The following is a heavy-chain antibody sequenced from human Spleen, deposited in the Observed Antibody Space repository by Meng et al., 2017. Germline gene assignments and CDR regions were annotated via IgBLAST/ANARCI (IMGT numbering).Heavy chain of an antibody. CDR2: ISYSGST. CDR1: GGSISSGGYY. CDR3: ARRVVLGDTDAFDI. V-gene: IGHV4-31*03. Sequence: SETLSLTCTVSGGSISSGGYYWTWIRQHPGKGLEWIAKISYSGSTYYNPSLKSRVTISVDTSKKQFSLKLSSVTAADTAMYYCARRVVLGDTDAFDIWGQGTMVTVSS. J-gene: IGHJ3*02. D-gene: IGHD2-8*02.